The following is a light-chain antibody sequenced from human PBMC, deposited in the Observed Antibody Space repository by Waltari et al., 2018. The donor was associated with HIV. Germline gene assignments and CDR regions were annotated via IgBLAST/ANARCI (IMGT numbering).Light chain of an antibody. CDR2: TNN. V-gene: IGLV1-44*01. CDR1: SSNIGSNT. Sequence: QSVLTQPPSASGTPGQRVTISCSGSSSNIGSNTVNWYQQLPGTAPKLLIYTNNQRPSGVPGRFSGSKSGTSASLAISGLQSEDEADYYGAAWDDSLNGPVFGGGTKLTVL. CDR3: AAWDDSLNGPV. J-gene: IGLJ2*01.